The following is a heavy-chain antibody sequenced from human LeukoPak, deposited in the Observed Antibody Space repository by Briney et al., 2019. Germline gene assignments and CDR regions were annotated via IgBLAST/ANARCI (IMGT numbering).Heavy chain of an antibody. CDR2: FDPEDGET. CDR3: ATAQPLDRNTFYYYDSSGSSLDY. V-gene: IGHV1-24*01. CDR1: GYTLTELS. J-gene: IGHJ4*02. Sequence: ASVKVSCKVSGYTLTELSMHWVRQAPGKGLEWMGGFDPEDGETIYAQKFQGRVTMTEDTSTDTAYMELSSLRSEDTAVYYCATAQPLDRNTFYYYDSSGSSLDYWGQGTLVTVSS. D-gene: IGHD3-22*01.